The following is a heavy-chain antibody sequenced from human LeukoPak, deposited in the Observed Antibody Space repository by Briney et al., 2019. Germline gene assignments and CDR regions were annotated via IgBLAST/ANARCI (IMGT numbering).Heavy chain of an antibody. V-gene: IGHV1-2*02. D-gene: IGHD3-22*01. CDR1: GYTFTGYY. CDR2: INPNSGGT. Sequence: ASVKVSCKASGYTFTGYYMHWVRQAPGQGLEWMGWINPNSGGTNYAQKFQGRVTMTRDTSISTAYMELSRLRSDDTAVYYCARDKIPYYYDSSAPRAFDYWGRGTLVTVSS. CDR3: ARDKIPYYYDSSAPRAFDY. J-gene: IGHJ4*02.